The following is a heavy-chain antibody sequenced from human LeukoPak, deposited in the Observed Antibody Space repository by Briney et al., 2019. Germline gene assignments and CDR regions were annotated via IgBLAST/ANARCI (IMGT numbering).Heavy chain of an antibody. J-gene: IGHJ4*02. CDR2: IYTSGST. CDR1: GGSIRDYF. D-gene: IGHD3-22*01. V-gene: IGHV4-4*07. Sequence: SETLSLTCSVSGGSIRDYFWSWIRQPAGKGLEWIGRIYTSGSTDSNPSLRSRVTMSVDTSRNQFSLKLTSVTAADTAVYYCARESKSYDGSGYYHDYWGQGTLVTVSS. CDR3: ARESKSYDGSGYYHDY.